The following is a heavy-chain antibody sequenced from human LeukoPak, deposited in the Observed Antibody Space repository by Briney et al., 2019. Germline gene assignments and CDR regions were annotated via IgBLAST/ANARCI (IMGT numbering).Heavy chain of an antibody. CDR3: AKSRYYGSGSYVRLYYFDY. CDR1: GFTFDDYA. CDR2: ISWNSGSI. Sequence: GGSLRLSCAASGFTFDDYAMHWVRQAPGKGLEWVSGISWNSGSIGYADSVKGRFTISRDNAKNSLYLQMNSLRAEDTALYYCAKSRYYGSGSYVRLYYFDYWGQGTLVTVSS. J-gene: IGHJ4*02. D-gene: IGHD3-10*01. V-gene: IGHV3-9*01.